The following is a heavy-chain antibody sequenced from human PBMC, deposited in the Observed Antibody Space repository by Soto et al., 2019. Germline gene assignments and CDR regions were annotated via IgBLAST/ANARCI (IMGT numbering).Heavy chain of an antibody. Sequence: ASVKVSCKASGYTFTSYAMHWVRQAPGQRLEWMGWINAGNGNTKYSQKFQGRVTITRDTSASTAYMELSSLRSEDTAVYYCARGYDFWKVYYYGMDVWGQGTTVTVSS. V-gene: IGHV1-3*01. D-gene: IGHD3-3*01. J-gene: IGHJ6*02. CDR3: ARGYDFWKVYYYGMDV. CDR2: INAGNGNT. CDR1: GYTFTSYA.